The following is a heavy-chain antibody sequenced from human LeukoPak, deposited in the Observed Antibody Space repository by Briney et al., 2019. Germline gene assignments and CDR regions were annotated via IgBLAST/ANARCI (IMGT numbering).Heavy chain of an antibody. CDR1: GFTFSNYA. D-gene: IGHD2-21*01. CDR3: ARLGVAAHVDY. V-gene: IGHV3-23*01. CDR2: IRSTGGTT. Sequence: PGGSLRLSCGASGFTFSNYAMSWVRQAPGKGLESVSDIRSTGGTTAYADSVKGRFTFSRDNSKNTLSLQMNSLSAEDTAVYYCARLGVAAHVDYWGQGTLVTVSS. J-gene: IGHJ4*01.